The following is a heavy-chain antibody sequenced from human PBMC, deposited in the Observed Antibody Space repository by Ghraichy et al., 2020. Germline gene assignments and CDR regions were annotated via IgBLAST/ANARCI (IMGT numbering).Heavy chain of an antibody. V-gene: IGHV3-23*01. CDR2: TSGGGGST. CDR1: GFTFSSYA. CDR3: AKVVSWRYFDL. Sequence: GGSLRLSCAASGFTFSSYAMTWVRQAPGKGLKWVSATSGGGGSTYYADSVKGRFTISRDNSKNTLYLQMNSLRAEDTAVYSCAKVVSWRYFDLWGRGTLVTVSS. D-gene: IGHD5/OR15-5a*01. J-gene: IGHJ2*01.